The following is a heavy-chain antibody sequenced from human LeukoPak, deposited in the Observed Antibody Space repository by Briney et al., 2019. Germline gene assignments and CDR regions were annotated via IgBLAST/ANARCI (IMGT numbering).Heavy chain of an antibody. Sequence: ASVKVSCKASGYTFTDYALHWVRQAPGQSLEWMGWITTGRGETRYSQEFQRRITFTRDTSASTVYMDLRSLRSDDTAVYYCARDYHYSGSGSSGYWGQGTLVTVSS. V-gene: IGHV1-3*04. CDR3: ARDYHYSGSGSSGY. J-gene: IGHJ4*02. CDR1: GYTFTDYA. D-gene: IGHD3-10*01. CDR2: ITTGRGET.